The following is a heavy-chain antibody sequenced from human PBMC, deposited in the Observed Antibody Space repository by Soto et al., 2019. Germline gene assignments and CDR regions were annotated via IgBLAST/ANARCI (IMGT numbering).Heavy chain of an antibody. CDR2: IIPIFGTA. CDR3: ARDEEYLDTKGDFHY. D-gene: IGHD5-18*01. V-gene: IGHV1-69*01. CDR1: GGTFNTYI. J-gene: IGHJ4*02. Sequence: QVQLVQSGAEVKKPGSSVKVSCKASGGTFNTYIINWLRQAPGQGLEWMGGIIPIFGTATYAQKFQGRITITADDSTSTAYMDLSSLRSEDTAVYYCARDEEYLDTKGDFHYWGQGPLVIVSS.